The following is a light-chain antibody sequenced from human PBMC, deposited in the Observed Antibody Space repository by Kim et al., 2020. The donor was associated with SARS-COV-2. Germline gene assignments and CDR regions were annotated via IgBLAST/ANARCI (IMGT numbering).Light chain of an antibody. CDR1: QAITTY. J-gene: IGKJ1*01. Sequence: DIQMTQSPSSLSASVGDRVTITCRASQAITTYLAWFQQKPGKAPKSLIYGASSLQSEVPSRFSGSGSGTEFTLTISRLQAEDFATYYCQKYSSYPPTFGQGTKVDIK. CDR2: GAS. CDR3: QKYSSYPPT. V-gene: IGKV1-16*01.